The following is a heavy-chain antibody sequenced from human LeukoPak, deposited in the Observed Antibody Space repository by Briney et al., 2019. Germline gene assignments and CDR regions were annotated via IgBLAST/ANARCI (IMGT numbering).Heavy chain of an antibody. CDR2: ITSGSSTI. V-gene: IGHV3-48*04. D-gene: IGHD2-15*01. CDR3: ARDSLCSGGSCYIYYYYGMDV. Sequence: GGSLRLSCAASGFTFDSYSMSWVRQAPGKGLEWVSYITSGSSTIYYPDSVKGRFTISRDNAKNSLYLQMNSLRAEDTAVYYCARDSLCSGGSCYIYYYYGMDVWGQGTTVTVSS. CDR1: GFTFDSYS. J-gene: IGHJ6*02.